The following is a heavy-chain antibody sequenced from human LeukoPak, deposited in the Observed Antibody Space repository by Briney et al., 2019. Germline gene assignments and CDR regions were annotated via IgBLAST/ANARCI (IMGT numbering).Heavy chain of an antibody. D-gene: IGHD6-19*01. CDR2: ISPYIGDA. J-gene: IGHJ6*03. V-gene: IGHV1-18*01. CDR1: GYTFINYG. CDR3: ARRAVDNSYYCYMDV. Sequence: ASVKVSCKASGYTFINYGISWVRQAPGQGLEWMAWISPYIGDAKYAHNLQGRVTITRNTSISTAYMEVSSLRYEDTAVYYCARRAVDNSYYCYMDVWGKGTTVTVSS.